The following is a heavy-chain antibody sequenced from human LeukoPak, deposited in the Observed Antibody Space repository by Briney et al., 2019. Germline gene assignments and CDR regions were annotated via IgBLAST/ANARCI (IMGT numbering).Heavy chain of an antibody. Sequence: GGSLRLSCAASGFTFSDYYMSWIRQAPGKGLEWVSFITSSGSTIYYADSVKGRFTISRDNAKNSLYLQMNSLRAEDTAVYYCARDRGGSSTFKRPFYYWGQGTLVTVSS. D-gene: IGHD1-26*01. CDR1: GFTFSDYY. V-gene: IGHV3-11*04. J-gene: IGHJ4*02. CDR2: ITSSGSTI. CDR3: ARDRGGSSTFKRPFYY.